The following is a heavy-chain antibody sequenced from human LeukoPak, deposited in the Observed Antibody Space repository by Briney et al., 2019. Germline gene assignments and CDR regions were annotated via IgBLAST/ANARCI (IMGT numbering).Heavy chain of an antibody. Sequence: PSQTLSLTCTVSGGSISSGSYYWSWIRQPPGKGLEWIGYIYYSGSTNYNPSLKSRVTISVDTSKNQFSLKLSSVTAADTAVYYCARDNWRGINWFDPWGQGTLVTVSS. CDR1: GGSISSGSYY. CDR2: IYYSGST. V-gene: IGHV4-61*01. D-gene: IGHD1-20*01. CDR3: ARDNWRGINWFDP. J-gene: IGHJ5*02.